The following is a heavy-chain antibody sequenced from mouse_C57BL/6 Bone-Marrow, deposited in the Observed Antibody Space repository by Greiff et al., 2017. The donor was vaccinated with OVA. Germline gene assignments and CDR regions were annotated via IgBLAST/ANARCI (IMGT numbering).Heavy chain of an antibody. J-gene: IGHJ4*01. CDR1: GFTFSDYY. Sequence: EVNVVESEGGLVQPGSSLKLSCTASGFTFSDYYMAWVRQVPEKGLEWVANINYDGSSTYYLDSLKSRFIISRDNAKNILYLQMSSLKSEDTATYYCAREGNQYYYAMDYWGQGTSVTVSS. D-gene: IGHD2-1*01. CDR2: INYDGSST. V-gene: IGHV5-16*01. CDR3: AREGNQYYYAMDY.